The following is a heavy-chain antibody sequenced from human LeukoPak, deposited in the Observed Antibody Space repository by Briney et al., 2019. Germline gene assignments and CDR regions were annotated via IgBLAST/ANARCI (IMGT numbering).Heavy chain of an antibody. J-gene: IGHJ6*03. D-gene: IGHD2-15*01. CDR3: ARGYCSGGSCYSPYYYSYMDV. V-gene: IGHV3-23*01. CDR2: ISASGGST. CDR1: GFTFSSYD. Sequence: GGSLRLSCAASGFTFSSYDMNWVRQAPGKGLEWVSRISASGGSTYYADSVKGRFTISRDNSKNTLYLQMNSLRAEDKAVYYCARGYCSGGSCYSPYYYSYMDVWGKGTTVTVSS.